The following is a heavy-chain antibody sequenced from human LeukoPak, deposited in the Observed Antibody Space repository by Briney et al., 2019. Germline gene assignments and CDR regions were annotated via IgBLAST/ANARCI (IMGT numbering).Heavy chain of an antibody. Sequence: PGGSLTLSCAASGFTFHDYTMHWVRQAPGKGLEWVSLISWEDDTTYYADSVKGRFTISRDNSKKSLYLQMNSLRIEDTALYYCAKAPYDASGHYEHHSYMDVWGNGTTVTVSS. CDR3: AKAPYDASGHYEHHSYMDV. CDR1: GFTFHDYT. J-gene: IGHJ6*03. V-gene: IGHV3-43*01. D-gene: IGHD3-22*01. CDR2: ISWEDDTT.